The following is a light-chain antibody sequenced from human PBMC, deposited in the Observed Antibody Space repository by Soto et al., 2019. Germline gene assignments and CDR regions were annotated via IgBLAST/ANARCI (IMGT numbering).Light chain of an antibody. J-gene: IGKJ1*01. CDR3: QQYYSPPWT. V-gene: IGKV4-1*01. Sequence: DIVMTQSPDSLAVSLGERATINCKSSQNILYNTNKRNYLVWYQQKPGQPPRLLIHWASTRVSGVPDRFSGSGSETDFALTISSLEAEDVAVYFCQQYYSPPWTFGQGTKVEI. CDR2: WAS. CDR1: QNILYNTNKRNY.